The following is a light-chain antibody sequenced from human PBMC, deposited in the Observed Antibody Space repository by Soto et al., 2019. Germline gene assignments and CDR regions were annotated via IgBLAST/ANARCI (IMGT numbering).Light chain of an antibody. CDR2: AAS. V-gene: IGKV1-39*01. Sequence: DIQMTQSPSSLSASVGDRVTITCRASQNIRSYLNWYQQKPGKAPKLLIYAASSLQSGVPSRFSGSGSGTDFTLTISSLQPEDFATYYCQQSYSSPLTFGGGTKVEIK. CDR1: QNIRSY. J-gene: IGKJ4*01. CDR3: QQSYSSPLT.